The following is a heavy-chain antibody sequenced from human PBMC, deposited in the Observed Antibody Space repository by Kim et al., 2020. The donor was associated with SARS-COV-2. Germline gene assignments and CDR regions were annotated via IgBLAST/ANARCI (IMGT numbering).Heavy chain of an antibody. J-gene: IGHJ6*03. CDR2: MNPNSGNT. V-gene: IGHV1-8*01. CDR1: GYTFTSYD. D-gene: IGHD2-2*01. CDR3: ARTVVVPEMIRYYYYMDV. Sequence: ASVKVSCKASGYTFTSYDINWVRQATGQGLEWMGWMNPNSGNTGYAQKFQGRVTMTRNTSISTAYMELSSLRSEDTAVYYCARTVVVPEMIRYYYYMDVWGKGTTVTVSS.